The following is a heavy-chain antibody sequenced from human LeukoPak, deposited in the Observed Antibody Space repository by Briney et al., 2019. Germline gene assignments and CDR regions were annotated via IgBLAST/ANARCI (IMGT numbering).Heavy chain of an antibody. J-gene: IGHJ4*02. Sequence: GASVTLSFTSSGYTFTVYYIHWVRQAPGQGLEWMGWINPNSGCTNYAQKFQGRVTMTRDTSVSTAYMELSRLRSDDTALYYCARLDSGITVTTNYWGQGTLVTVSS. CDR1: GYTFTVYY. D-gene: IGHD4-17*01. CDR2: INPNSGCT. CDR3: ARLDSGITVTTNY. V-gene: IGHV1-2*02.